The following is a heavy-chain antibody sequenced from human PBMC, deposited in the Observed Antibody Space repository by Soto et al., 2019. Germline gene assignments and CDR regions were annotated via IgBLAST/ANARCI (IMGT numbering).Heavy chain of an antibody. V-gene: IGHV1-2*02. J-gene: IGHJ4*02. CDR2: INPKTGGT. CDR1: GYTFTDYY. CDR3: ARDVVGSDYFDS. D-gene: IGHD1-26*01. Sequence: ASVKVSCKASGYTFTDYYMHWVRQAPGQGLEWMGWINPKTGGTNYVQKSQGRVTMTRDTSITTAYMELSRLRSDDTAVYYCARDVVGSDYFDSWGQGTLVTVSS.